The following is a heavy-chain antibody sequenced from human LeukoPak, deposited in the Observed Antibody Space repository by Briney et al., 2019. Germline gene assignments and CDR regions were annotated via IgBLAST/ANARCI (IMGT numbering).Heavy chain of an antibody. CDR3: ARGELETSYYYYYYMDV. Sequence: GGSLRLSCAASGFTFSSYDTHWVRQATGKGLEWVSAIGTAGDTYYPGSVKGRFTISRENAKNSLYLQMNSLRAGDTAVYYCARGELETSYYYYYYMDVWGKGTTVTVSS. CDR2: IGTAGDT. D-gene: IGHD3-10*01. J-gene: IGHJ6*03. V-gene: IGHV3-13*01. CDR1: GFTFSSYD.